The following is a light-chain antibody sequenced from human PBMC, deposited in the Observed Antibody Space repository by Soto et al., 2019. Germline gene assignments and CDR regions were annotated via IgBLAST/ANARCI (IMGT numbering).Light chain of an antibody. CDR3: QQYTNSRWT. CDR2: GAS. V-gene: IGKV3-20*01. CDR1: QTVASNY. J-gene: IGKJ1*01. Sequence: ETVLTQSPGTLSLSPGERVTLSCRASQTVASNYFAWYQQRPGQAPRLLMNGASTRATGVPDRFSGSGSGTDFTLTISRLEPEDFAEYYCQQYTNSRWTFGQGTKVDIK.